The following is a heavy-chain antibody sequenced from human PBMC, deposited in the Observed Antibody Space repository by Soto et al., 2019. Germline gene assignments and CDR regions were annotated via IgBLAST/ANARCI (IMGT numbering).Heavy chain of an antibody. Sequence: QVQLVQSGAEVKKPGASVKVSSKASGYTFTSYDINWVRQATGQGLEWMGWMNPNSGNTGYAQKFQGRVTMTRNTSISTAYMELSSLRSEDTAVYYCARVGVRIAVSGTNNWFDPWGQGTLVTVSS. CDR3: ARVGVRIAVSGTNNWFDP. V-gene: IGHV1-8*01. CDR1: GYTFTSYD. J-gene: IGHJ5*02. CDR2: MNPNSGNT. D-gene: IGHD6-19*01.